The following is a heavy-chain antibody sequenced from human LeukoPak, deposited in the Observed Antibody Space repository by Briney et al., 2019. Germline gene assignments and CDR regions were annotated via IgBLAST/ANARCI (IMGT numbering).Heavy chain of an antibody. D-gene: IGHD3-10*01. CDR2: ISWNSGSI. Sequence: GGSLRLSCAASGFTFDDYAMHWVRQPPGKGLEWVSGISWNSGSIGYADSVKGRFTISRDNAKNSLYLQMNSLRAEDMALYYCAKDDLALSRAPHAFDISGQGTMVTVSS. CDR3: AKDDLALSRAPHAFDI. J-gene: IGHJ3*02. V-gene: IGHV3-9*03. CDR1: GFTFDDYA.